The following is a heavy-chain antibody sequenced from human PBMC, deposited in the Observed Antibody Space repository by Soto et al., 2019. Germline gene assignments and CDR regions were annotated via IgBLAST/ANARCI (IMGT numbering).Heavy chain of an antibody. CDR3: AREGRDFWSGYYWSWFDP. CDR2: ISSSGSTI. D-gene: IGHD3-3*01. Sequence: GGSLRLSCAASGLTFSSYEMNWVRQAPGKGLEWVSYISSSGSTIYYADSVKGRFTIPRDNAKNSLYLQMNSLRAEDTAVYYCAREGRDFWSGYYWSWFDPWGQGTLVTVSS. J-gene: IGHJ5*02. V-gene: IGHV3-48*03. CDR1: GLTFSSYE.